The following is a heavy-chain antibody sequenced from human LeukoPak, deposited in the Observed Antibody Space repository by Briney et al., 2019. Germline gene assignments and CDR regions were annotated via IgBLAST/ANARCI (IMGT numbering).Heavy chain of an antibody. J-gene: IGHJ4*02. CDR2: ISSSSSTI. CDR3: ARETSPYCGGDCYSGAFDY. D-gene: IGHD2-21*02. CDR1: GFTLSSYS. V-gene: IGHV3-48*01. Sequence: GGSLRLSCAASGFTLSSYSMNWVRQAPGKGLEWVSYISSSSSTICYADSVKGRFTISRDNAKNSLYLQMNSLRAEDTAVYYCARETSPYCGGDCYSGAFDYWGQGTLVTVSS.